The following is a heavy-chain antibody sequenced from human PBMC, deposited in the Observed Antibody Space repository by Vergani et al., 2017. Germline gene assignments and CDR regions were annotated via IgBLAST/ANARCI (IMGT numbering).Heavy chain of an antibody. CDR2: ISSSSSYI. J-gene: IGHJ4*02. Sequence: EVQLVESGGGLVKPGGSLRLSCAASGFTFSSYSMNWVRQAPGKGLEWVSSISSSSSYIYYADSVKGRFTISRDNAKNSLYLQMNSLRAEDTAVYYCAKLSSSWHYFDYWGQGTLVTVSS. CDR3: AKLSSSWHYFDY. D-gene: IGHD6-13*01. V-gene: IGHV3-21*01. CDR1: GFTFSSYS.